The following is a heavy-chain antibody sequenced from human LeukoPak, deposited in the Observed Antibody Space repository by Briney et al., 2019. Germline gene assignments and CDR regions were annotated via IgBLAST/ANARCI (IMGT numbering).Heavy chain of an antibody. D-gene: IGHD2-2*01. J-gene: IGHJ4*02. CDR1: GFTFSSYG. CDR2: ISGSGGST. CDR3: AKGVVVAPDVTPFDY. V-gene: IGHV3-23*01. Sequence: GGTLRLSCAASGFTFSSYGMSWVRQAPGKGLEWVSAISGSGGSTYYADSVRGRFTISRDNSKNTLFLQMNSLRAEDTAVYYCAKGVVVAPDVTPFDYWGQGTLVTVSS.